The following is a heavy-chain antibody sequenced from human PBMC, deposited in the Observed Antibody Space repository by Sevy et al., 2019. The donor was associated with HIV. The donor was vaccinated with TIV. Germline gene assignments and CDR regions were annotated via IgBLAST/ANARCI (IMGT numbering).Heavy chain of an antibody. CDR3: ARGVQTYDAFDI. Sequence: GGSLRLSCAVSGFTFSNYNMNWVRQAPGKGLEWVSYISGLSNYIYYADSVKGRFSISRDNAKNSLYLQIDSLRAEDTAVYYCARGVQTYDAFDIWGQGTMVTVSS. CDR2: ISGLSNYI. V-gene: IGHV3-21*01. CDR1: GFTFSNYN. D-gene: IGHD6-6*01. J-gene: IGHJ3*02.